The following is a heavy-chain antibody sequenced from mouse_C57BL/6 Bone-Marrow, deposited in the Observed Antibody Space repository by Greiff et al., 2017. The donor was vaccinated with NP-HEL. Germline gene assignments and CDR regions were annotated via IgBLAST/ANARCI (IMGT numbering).Heavy chain of an antibody. CDR2: INPNNGGT. CDR1: GYTFTDYY. V-gene: IGHV1-26*01. Sequence: VQLQQSGPELVKPGASVKISCKASGYTFTDYYMNWVKQSHGKSLEWIGDINPNNGGTSYNQKFKGKATLTVDKSSSTAYMELRSLTSEDSAVYYCAREEVPTRMGYAMDYWGQGTSVTVSS. J-gene: IGHJ4*01. CDR3: AREEVPTRMGYAMDY. D-gene: IGHD2-14*01.